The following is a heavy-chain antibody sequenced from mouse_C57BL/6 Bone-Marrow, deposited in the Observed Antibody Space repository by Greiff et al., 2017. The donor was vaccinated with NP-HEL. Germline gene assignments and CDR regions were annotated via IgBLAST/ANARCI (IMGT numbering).Heavy chain of an antibody. CDR3: ARGILRYPYWYFDV. V-gene: IGHV1-81*01. J-gene: IGHJ1*03. CDR1: GYTFTSYG. Sequence: QVQLQQSGAELARPGASVKLSCKASGYTFTSYGISWVKQRTGQGLEWIGEIYPRSGNTYSNEKFKDKATLTADKSSSTAYMELRSLTSEDSAVYFCARGILRYPYWYFDVWGTGTTVTVSS. CDR2: IYPRSGNT. D-gene: IGHD1-1*01.